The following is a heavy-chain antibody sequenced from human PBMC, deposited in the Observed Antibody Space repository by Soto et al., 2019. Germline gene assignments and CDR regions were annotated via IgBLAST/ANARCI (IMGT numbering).Heavy chain of an antibody. V-gene: IGHV4-31*03. Sequence: PSETLSLTCTVSGGSISSGGYCWSWIRQHPGKGLEWIGYIYYSGSTYYNPSLRSRVTISVDTSKNQFSLKLSSVTAADTAVYYCARDSGYCSSTSCSHNWFDPWGQGTLVTVSS. J-gene: IGHJ5*02. CDR2: IYYSGST. CDR1: GGSISSGGYC. D-gene: IGHD2-2*01. CDR3: ARDSGYCSSTSCSHNWFDP.